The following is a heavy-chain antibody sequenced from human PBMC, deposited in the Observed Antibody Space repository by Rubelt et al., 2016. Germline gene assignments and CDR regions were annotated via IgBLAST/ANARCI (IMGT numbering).Heavy chain of an antibody. Sequence: QVQLVQSGAEVKKPGSSVKVSCKASGGTFSSYAISWVRQAPGQGLEWMGWINPNSGGTNYAKKFQGRVTMTRDTSISTAYMGLRRLRSDDTAVYYCARHYGGNSKPFDYWGQGTLVTVSS. J-gene: IGHJ4*02. CDR3: ARHYGGNSKPFDY. D-gene: IGHD4-23*01. V-gene: IGHV1-2*02. CDR2: INPNSGGT. CDR1: GGTFSSYA.